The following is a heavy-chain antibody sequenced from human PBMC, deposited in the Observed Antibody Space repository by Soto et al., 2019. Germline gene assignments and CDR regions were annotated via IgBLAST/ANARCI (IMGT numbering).Heavy chain of an antibody. Sequence: QVQLVQSGAEVKKPGASVKVSCKASGYTFTSYDINWVRQATGQGLEWMGWMNPNSGNTGYAQKFQGRVTMTRNTSVGTADVELRSLGSEDTAVYYGARGTYSGDYCYYGRDVWGEGTRVSVSS. V-gene: IGHV1-8*01. CDR3: ARGTYSGDYCYYGRDV. J-gene: IGHJ6*04. CDR2: MNPNSGNT. D-gene: IGHD5-18*01. CDR1: GYTFTSYD.